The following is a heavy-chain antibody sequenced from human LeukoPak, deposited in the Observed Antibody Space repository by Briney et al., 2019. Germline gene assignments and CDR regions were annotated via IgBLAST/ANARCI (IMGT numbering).Heavy chain of an antibody. D-gene: IGHD6-13*01. CDR2: ISSDGSEK. Sequence: PGRSLRLSCTASGFSFSRYGMHWIRQAPGGGLEWVASISSDGSEKYYADSVKGRFAISRDNSKNTLWLQMNRLRVEDTAIYHCAKDLYTSSWYTDYWGQGTLVTVSS. V-gene: IGHV3-30*18. CDR3: AKDLYTSSWYTDY. CDR1: GFSFSRYG. J-gene: IGHJ4*02.